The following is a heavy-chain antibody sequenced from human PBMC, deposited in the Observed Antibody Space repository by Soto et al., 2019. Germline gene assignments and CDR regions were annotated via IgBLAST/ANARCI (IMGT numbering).Heavy chain of an antibody. D-gene: IGHD1-26*01. CDR3: VRIYSDALDF. CDR2: IRSKGNNYAT. J-gene: IGHJ3*01. V-gene: IGHV3-73*01. CDR1: GFIFSGSA. Sequence: XGSLRLSCAASGFIFSGSAIHWVRQASGKGLEWVARIRSKGNNYATAYAASVKCRFTISRDDSKKTAYRQVNSLKAKDTAIYYCVRIYSDALDFWGQGTMVTVSS.